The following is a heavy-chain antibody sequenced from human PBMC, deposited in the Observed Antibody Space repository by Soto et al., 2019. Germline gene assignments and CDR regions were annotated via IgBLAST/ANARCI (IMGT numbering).Heavy chain of an antibody. Sequence: QLQLQESGPGLVKPSETLSLTCTVSGGSISSSSYYWGWIRQPPGKGLEWIGSIYYSGSTYYNPSLKSRVTISVDTSKNQFSLKLSSVTAADTAVYYCARTRGADYVLNWFDPWGQGTLVTVSS. D-gene: IGHD3-16*01. V-gene: IGHV4-39*01. CDR3: ARTRGADYVLNWFDP. CDR1: GGSISSSSYY. J-gene: IGHJ5*02. CDR2: IYYSGST.